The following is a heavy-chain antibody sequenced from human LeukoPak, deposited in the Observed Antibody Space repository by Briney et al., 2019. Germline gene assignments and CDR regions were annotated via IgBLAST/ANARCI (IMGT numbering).Heavy chain of an antibody. CDR3: ARAIQLWRWFDY. V-gene: IGHV4-30-4*08. Sequence: PSETLSLTCTVSGGSISSGDYYWSWIRQPPGKGLEWIGYSYYSGSTYYNPSLKSRVTISVDTSKNQLSLKLSSVTAADTEVYYCARAIQLWRWFDYWGQGTLVTVSS. J-gene: IGHJ4*02. CDR2: SYYSGST. CDR1: GGSISSGDYY. D-gene: IGHD5-18*01.